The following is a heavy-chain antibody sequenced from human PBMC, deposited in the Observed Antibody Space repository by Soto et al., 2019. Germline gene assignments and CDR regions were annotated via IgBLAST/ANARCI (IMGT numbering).Heavy chain of an antibody. CDR2: ISSTTNYI. CDR1: GFTFDDHA. V-gene: IGHV3-21*06. J-gene: IGHJ4*02. CDR3: ARESEDLSSNLDY. Sequence: GWALRLSCAASGFTFDDHAMHWFRQAPGKGLEWVASISSTTNYIYYGESLKGRLTISRDNAKNSMYLQMNTLRAEDTAVYYCARESEDLSSNLDYWGQGTLVTVSS.